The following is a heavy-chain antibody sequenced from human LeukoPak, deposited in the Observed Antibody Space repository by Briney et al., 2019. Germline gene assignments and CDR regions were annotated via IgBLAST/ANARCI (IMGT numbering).Heavy chain of an antibody. V-gene: IGHV5-51*01. CDR2: IDPGDSDT. CDR3: ACGRDDYNLDY. CDR1: GYSFTSYW. D-gene: IGHD5-24*01. Sequence: GESLKISCKGSGYSFTSYWIGWVRQMPGKGLEWMGIIDPGDSDTRYSPCFQGHVTISADKSISTAYLHWSSLKASDTAMYYCACGRDDYNLDYWGQGTLVTVSS. J-gene: IGHJ4*02.